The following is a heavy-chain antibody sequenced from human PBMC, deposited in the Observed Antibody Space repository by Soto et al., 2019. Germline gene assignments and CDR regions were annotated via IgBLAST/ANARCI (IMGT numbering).Heavy chain of an antibody. Sequence: GGSLRLSCAASGFTFSSYSMNWVRQAPGKGLEWVSYISSSSSTIYYADSVKGRFTISRDNAKNSLYLQMNSLRDEDTAVYYCAREKYKWNPYYGMDVWGQRTTVTVSS. CDR1: GFTFSSYS. V-gene: IGHV3-48*02. CDR3: AREKYKWNPYYGMDV. J-gene: IGHJ6*02. CDR2: ISSSSSTI. D-gene: IGHD1-20*01.